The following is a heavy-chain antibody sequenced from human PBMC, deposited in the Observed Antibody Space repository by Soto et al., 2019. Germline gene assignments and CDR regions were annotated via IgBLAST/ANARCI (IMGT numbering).Heavy chain of an antibody. J-gene: IGHJ6*02. Sequence: QVQLVQSGAEVKKPGSSVKVSCKASGGTFSSYAISWVRQAPGQGLEWMGGIIPIFGTANYAQKFQGRVKITADESTSTAYMELSSLRSEDTAVYYCARYSSSSRRVGYYYYYYGMDVWGQGTTVTVSS. CDR2: IIPIFGTA. V-gene: IGHV1-69*01. CDR3: ARYSSSSRRVGYYYYYYGMDV. D-gene: IGHD6-6*01. CDR1: GGTFSSYA.